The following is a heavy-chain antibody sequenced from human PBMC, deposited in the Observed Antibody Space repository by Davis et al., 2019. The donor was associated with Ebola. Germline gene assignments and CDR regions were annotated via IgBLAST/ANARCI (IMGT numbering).Heavy chain of an antibody. V-gene: IGHV3-48*02. Sequence: PGGSLRLSCAASGFTFSSYSMNWVRQAPGKGLEWVSYISSSSSTIYYADSVKGRFTISRDNAKNSLYLQMNSLRDEDTAVYYCARDPCDTDRSTSCYRPNWFDPWGQGTLVTVSS. D-gene: IGHD2-2*01. J-gene: IGHJ5*02. CDR3: ARDPCDTDRSTSCYRPNWFDP. CDR2: ISSSSSTI. CDR1: GFTFSSYS.